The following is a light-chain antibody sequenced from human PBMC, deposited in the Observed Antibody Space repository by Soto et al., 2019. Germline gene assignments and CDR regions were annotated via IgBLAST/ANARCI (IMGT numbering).Light chain of an antibody. CDR2: DVS. CDR3: QQYNSYS. Sequence: DIQMTQSPSALSASVGDTVTITCRASQSIAASLAWYQHKPGEAPKLLIYDVSSLESGVPSRFSGSGSGTEFTLTISSLQPDDFATYYCQQYNSYSFGGGTKVDI. V-gene: IGKV1-5*01. J-gene: IGKJ4*01. CDR1: QSIAAS.